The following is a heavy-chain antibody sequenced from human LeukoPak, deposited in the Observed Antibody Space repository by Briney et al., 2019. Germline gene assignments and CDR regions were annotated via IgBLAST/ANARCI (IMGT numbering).Heavy chain of an antibody. CDR1: GFTFSSYE. V-gene: IGHV3-48*03. Sequence: PGGSLRLSCAASGFTFSSYEMNWVRQGPGKGLEWVSYISSSGTTKYYADSVKGRFTLSRDNAKKSLSLQMNSLRAEDTAVYYCAKEEWLRRDYYGMDVWGQGTTVTVSS. CDR2: ISSSGTTK. J-gene: IGHJ6*02. D-gene: IGHD5-12*01. CDR3: AKEEWLRRDYYGMDV.